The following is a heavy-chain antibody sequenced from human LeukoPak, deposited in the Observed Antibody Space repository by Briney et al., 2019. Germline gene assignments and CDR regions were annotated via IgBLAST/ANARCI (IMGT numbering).Heavy chain of an antibody. CDR2: ISWNSGSI. Sequence: GGSLRLSCAASGFTFDDYAMHWVRQAPGKGLEWVSGISWNSGSIGYADSVKGRFTISRDNAKNSLYLQMNSLRAEDTALYYCARVLRAASWRSYDYWGQGSLVTVSS. J-gene: IGHJ4*02. CDR1: GFTFDDYA. CDR3: ARVLRAASWRSYDY. D-gene: IGHD5-18*01. V-gene: IGHV3-9*01.